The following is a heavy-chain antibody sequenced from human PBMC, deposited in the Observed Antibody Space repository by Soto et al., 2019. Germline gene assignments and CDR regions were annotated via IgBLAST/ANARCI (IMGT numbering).Heavy chain of an antibody. Sequence: VQLVESGGGLVKPGGSLRLSCAASGFTFSDYYMSWVRQAPGKGLEWVSAISGSGGSTYYADSVKGRFTISRDNSKTTLYLQMNSLRAEDTAVYYCAKDQGGGGAKAPPGDYYYGMDVWGQGTTVTVSS. CDR3: AKDQGGGGAKAPPGDYYYGMDV. D-gene: IGHD3-10*01. J-gene: IGHJ6*02. CDR1: GFTFSDYY. CDR2: ISGSGGST. V-gene: IGHV3-23*04.